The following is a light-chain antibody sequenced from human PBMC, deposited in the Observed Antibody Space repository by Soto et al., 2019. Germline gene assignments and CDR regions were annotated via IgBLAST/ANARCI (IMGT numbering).Light chain of an antibody. CDR3: QQRSNWPLIT. CDR1: QSVRSS. CDR2: DAS. V-gene: IGKV3-15*01. J-gene: IGKJ5*01. Sequence: EIVMTQSPGTLSVSPGERATLFCRASQSVRSSLAWYQQKPGQAPRLFIYDASTRATGIPARFSGSGSGTEFTLTISSLEPEDFAVYYCQQRSNWPLITFGQGTRLEIK.